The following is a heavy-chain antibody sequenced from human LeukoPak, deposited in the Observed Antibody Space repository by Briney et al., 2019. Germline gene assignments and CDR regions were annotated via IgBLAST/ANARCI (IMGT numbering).Heavy chain of an antibody. Sequence: GGSLRLSCAASRFTFSSYWMSWVRQAPGKGLEWGDNIKQDGSEKYYVDSVKRRFTISRDNAKNSLYLQMNSLRAEDTAVYYWARDLAYSNYPDAFDIWGQGTMVTVSS. CDR2: IKQDGSEK. D-gene: IGHD4-11*01. CDR3: ARDLAYSNYPDAFDI. CDR1: RFTFSSYW. J-gene: IGHJ3*02. V-gene: IGHV3-7*01.